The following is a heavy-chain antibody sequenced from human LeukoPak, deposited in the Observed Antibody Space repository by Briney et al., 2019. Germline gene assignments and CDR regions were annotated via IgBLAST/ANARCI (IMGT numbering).Heavy chain of an antibody. CDR3: AKDPTAVLASFDL. CDR1: GFTFSTYA. J-gene: IGHJ3*01. Sequence: PGGSLRLSCVGSGFTFSTYAMSWVRQPAGKGPQWVAGMSGNGGVKYYADFVKGRFAISRDNSKNTLFLQMNTLRAEDTAIYYCAKDPTAVLASFDLWGQGTLVTASS. V-gene: IGHV3-23*01. CDR2: MSGNGGVK. D-gene: IGHD2-8*02.